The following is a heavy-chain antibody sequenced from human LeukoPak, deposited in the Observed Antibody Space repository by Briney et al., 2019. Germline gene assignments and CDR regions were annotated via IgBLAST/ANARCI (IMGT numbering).Heavy chain of an antibody. CDR1: GGSFSGYY. D-gene: IGHD4/OR15-4a*01. J-gene: IGHJ4*02. CDR3: ARDAGATAY. CDR2: INHSGST. Sequence: SGTLSLTCAVYGGSFSGYYWSWIRQPPGKGLEWIGEINHSGSTNYNPSLKSRVTISGDTSKNQFSLKLTSVTSADTAVYYCARDAGATAYWGQGALVTVSS. V-gene: IGHV4-34*01.